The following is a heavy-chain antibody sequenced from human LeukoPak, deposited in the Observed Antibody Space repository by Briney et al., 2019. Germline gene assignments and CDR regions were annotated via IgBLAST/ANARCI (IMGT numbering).Heavy chain of an antibody. V-gene: IGHV4-59*01. CDR3: ARQGRYGGVYFDY. D-gene: IGHD3-10*01. CDR1: DASISSYY. CDR2: IYYSGST. J-gene: IGHJ4*02. Sequence: WETLSLTCTVSDASISSYYWSWFRQPPGKGLEWIGYIYYSGSTNYNPSLKSRVTISVDTSKNQFSLNLSSVTAADTAVYYCARQGRYGGVYFDYWGQGTLVTVSS.